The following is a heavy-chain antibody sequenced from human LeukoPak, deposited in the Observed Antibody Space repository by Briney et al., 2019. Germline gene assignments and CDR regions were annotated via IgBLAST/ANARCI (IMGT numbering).Heavy chain of an antibody. V-gene: IGHV3-21*01. CDR2: ISTSSSYI. CDR3: ARVLTSPPIFVIDY. D-gene: IGHD3-3*01. CDR1: GFTFSSYS. Sequence: GGSLRLSCAASGFTFSSYSMNWVRQAPGKGLEWVSSISTSSSYIYYADSVKGRFTISSGNGTNSLQLKMNSLRAQDTAVYYCARVLTSPPIFVIDYCGQGSLVTVSS. J-gene: IGHJ4*02.